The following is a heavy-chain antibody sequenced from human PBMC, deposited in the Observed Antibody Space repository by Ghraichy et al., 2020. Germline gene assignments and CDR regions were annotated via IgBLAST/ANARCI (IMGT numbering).Heavy chain of an antibody. CDR2: ISSSSSYI. CDR1: GFTFSSYS. J-gene: IGHJ4*02. CDR3: ATLQQLVRDY. V-gene: IGHV3-21*01. Sequence: GGSLRLSCAASGFTFSSYSMNWVRQAPGKGLEWVSSISSSSSYIYYADSVKGRFTISRDNAKNSLYLQMNSLRAEDTAVYYCATLQQLVRDYWGQGTLVTVSS. D-gene: IGHD6-13*01.